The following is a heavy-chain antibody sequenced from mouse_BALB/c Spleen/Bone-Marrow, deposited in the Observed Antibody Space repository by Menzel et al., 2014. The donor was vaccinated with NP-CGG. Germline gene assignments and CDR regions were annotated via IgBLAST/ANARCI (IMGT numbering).Heavy chain of an antibody. Sequence: EVKLVESGGGLVKPGGSLKLSCAASGFAFSSYDMSWVRQTPEKRLEWVAYISSGGGSTYYPDTVKGRFTISRDNAKNTPYLQMSRLKSEDTAMYYCARPLYYYGSSPFYAMDYWGQGTSVTVSS. CDR3: ARPLYYYGSSPFYAMDY. J-gene: IGHJ4*01. D-gene: IGHD1-1*01. CDR2: ISSGGGST. V-gene: IGHV5-12-1*01. CDR1: GFAFSSYD.